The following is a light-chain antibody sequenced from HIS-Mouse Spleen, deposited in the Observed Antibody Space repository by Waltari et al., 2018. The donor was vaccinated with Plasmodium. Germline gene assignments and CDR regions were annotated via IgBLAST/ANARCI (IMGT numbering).Light chain of an antibody. CDR1: QRVSSY. Sequence: EIVLTQSPATLPLSPGERATLSCRASQRVSSYLAWYQQKPGQAPRLLIYDASNRATGIPARFSGSGSGTDFTLTISSLEPEDFAVYYCQQRSNWPRVLTFGGGTKVEIK. CDR3: QQRSNWPRVLT. J-gene: IGKJ4*01. V-gene: IGKV3-11*01. CDR2: DAS.